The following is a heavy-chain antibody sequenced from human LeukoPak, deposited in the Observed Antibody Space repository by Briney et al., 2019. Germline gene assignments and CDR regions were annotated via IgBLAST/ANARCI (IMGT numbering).Heavy chain of an antibody. CDR1: GFTFIHFG. Sequence: GTSLRLSCEASGFTFIHFGMHWVRQAPGKGLEWVAVIWSDATNEYYADSVKGRFTISRDNFKRTVSLEMNSLRAEDTAVHYCVKDAHRGFDYSNSLEDWGQGSLVIVSS. CDR3: VKDAHRGFDYSNSLED. J-gene: IGHJ1*01. V-gene: IGHV3-33*06. D-gene: IGHD4-11*01. CDR2: IWSDATNE.